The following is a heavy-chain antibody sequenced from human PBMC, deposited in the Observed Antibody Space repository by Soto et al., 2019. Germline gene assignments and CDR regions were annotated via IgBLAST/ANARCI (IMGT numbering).Heavy chain of an antibody. CDR1: EFTFSSYT. Sequence: ESGGGVVQPGRSLRLSCAASEFTFSSYTVHWVRQAPGKGLEWVALISYDGSNKYYADSVKGRFTISRDNSKNTLYLQMNSLRAEDTAVYYCAGSGSSRLVNYYGMDVWVQGTTVTVSS. J-gene: IGHJ6*02. CDR3: AGSGSSRLVNYYGMDV. D-gene: IGHD3-3*01. CDR2: ISYDGSNK. V-gene: IGHV3-30-3*01.